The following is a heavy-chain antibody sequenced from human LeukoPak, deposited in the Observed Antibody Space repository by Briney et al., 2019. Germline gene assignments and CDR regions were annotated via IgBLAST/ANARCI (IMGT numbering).Heavy chain of an antibody. Sequence: ASVKVSCKASGYTFTSYAMNWVRQAPGQGLEWMXXXNTNAGNPTDAHGFXGRFDFSLDTSISTAYLQISSLKAEDTAVYYCARGRYGYSYGPDDFDYWGQGTLVTVSS. CDR2: XNTNAGNP. V-gene: IGHV7-4-1*02. CDR1: GYTFTSYA. CDR3: ARGRYGYSYGPDDFDY. J-gene: IGHJ4*02. D-gene: IGHD5-18*01.